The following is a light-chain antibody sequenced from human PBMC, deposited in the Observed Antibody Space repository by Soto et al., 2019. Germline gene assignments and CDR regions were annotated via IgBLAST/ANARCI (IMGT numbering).Light chain of an antibody. CDR2: DAS. Sequence: DIQLTQTPSTLSASVGDEVTITCRASQTISRWLAWYQQKPGRAPKLLIYDASTLPRGVPSRFSGSGSGAKFTLTIASLQPDDFATYYCQQYETFSGTFGPGTKVDI. V-gene: IGKV1-5*01. CDR1: QTISRW. CDR3: QQYETFSGT. J-gene: IGKJ1*01.